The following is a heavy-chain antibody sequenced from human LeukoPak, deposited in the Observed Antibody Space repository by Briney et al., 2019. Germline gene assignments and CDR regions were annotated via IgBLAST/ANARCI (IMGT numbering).Heavy chain of an antibody. CDR3: AREPLRSGYYTMGY. CDR1: GYTFTSDA. V-gene: IGHV7-4-1*02. J-gene: IGHJ4*02. D-gene: IGHD3-3*01. Sequence: GASVKVSSKASGYTFTSDAMNWVRQAPGQGLEWMGWINTNTGNPTYAQGFTGRFVFSLDTSVSTAYLQISSLKAEDTAVYYCAREPLRSGYYTMGYWGQGTLVTVSS. CDR2: INTNTGNP.